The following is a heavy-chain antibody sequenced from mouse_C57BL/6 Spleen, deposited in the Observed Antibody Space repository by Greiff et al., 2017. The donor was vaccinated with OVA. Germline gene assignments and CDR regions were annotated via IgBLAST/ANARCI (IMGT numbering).Heavy chain of an antibody. CDR3: ARDYGLYYFDD. CDR1: GYTFTDYY. D-gene: IGHD1-2*01. CDR2: INPNNGGT. Sequence: EVKLQQSGPELVKPGASVKISCKASGYTFTDYYMNWVKQSHGKSLEWIGDINPNNGGTSYNQKFKGKATLTVDKSSSTAYMELRSLTSEDSAVYYCARDYGLYYFDDWGQGTTLTVSS. J-gene: IGHJ2*01. V-gene: IGHV1-26*01.